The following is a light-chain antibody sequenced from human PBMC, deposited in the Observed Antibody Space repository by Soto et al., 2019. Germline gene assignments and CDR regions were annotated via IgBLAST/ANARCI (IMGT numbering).Light chain of an antibody. V-gene: IGKV3-11*01. Sequence: EIVLTQSPVTLSLSPGERATLSCRASQSISSYLAWYQQKPGQAPRLLIYDASSRATGIPARFSGSGSGTDFTLTISSLETEDFAVYYCQHHVNSITFGQGTRLEIK. CDR3: QHHVNSIT. CDR1: QSISSY. J-gene: IGKJ5*01. CDR2: DAS.